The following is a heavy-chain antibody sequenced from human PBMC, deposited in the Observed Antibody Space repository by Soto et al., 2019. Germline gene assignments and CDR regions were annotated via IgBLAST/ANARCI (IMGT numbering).Heavy chain of an antibody. CDR2: INHSGST. J-gene: IGHJ6*02. D-gene: IGHD3-10*01. CDR3: ATLSGYYGSGSYSEV. CDR1: GGSFSGYY. Sequence: SETLSLTCAVYGGSFSGYYWSWIRQPPGKGLEWIGEINHSGSTNYNPSLKSRVTISVDTSKNQFSLKLSSVTAADTAVYYCATLSGYYGSGSYSEVWGQGTTVTVSS. V-gene: IGHV4-34*01.